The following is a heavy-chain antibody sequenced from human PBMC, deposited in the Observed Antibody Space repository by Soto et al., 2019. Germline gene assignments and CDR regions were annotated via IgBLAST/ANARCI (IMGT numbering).Heavy chain of an antibody. D-gene: IGHD6-6*01. V-gene: IGHV3-23*01. CDR3: GKGLFSSRIYNAMDV. CDR1: GFIFTSHA. Sequence: EVQLLESGGGLVQPGGSLGLSCTASGFIFTSHAMSWVRQAPGKGLEWVSAISASGGSTYYADSVKGRFTISRDNSKNTLFLQMNSLRAEDTAVYYCGKGLFSSRIYNAMDVWGQGTTVTVSS. J-gene: IGHJ6*02. CDR2: ISASGGST.